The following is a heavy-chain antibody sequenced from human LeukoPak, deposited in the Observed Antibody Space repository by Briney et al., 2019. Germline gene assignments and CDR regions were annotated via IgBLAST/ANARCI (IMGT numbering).Heavy chain of an antibody. Sequence: GASVKVSCKASGGTFSSYAISWVRQAPGQGVGGMGRMIPIFSTSNYAQKFHGRVTITTDESTSTAYMELSSLRSEDTAVYYCASGYGDYVELSSYFDYWGQGTLVTVSS. V-gene: IGHV1-69*05. CDR3: ASGYGDYVELSSYFDY. CDR2: MIPIFSTS. D-gene: IGHD4-17*01. CDR1: GGTFSSYA. J-gene: IGHJ4*02.